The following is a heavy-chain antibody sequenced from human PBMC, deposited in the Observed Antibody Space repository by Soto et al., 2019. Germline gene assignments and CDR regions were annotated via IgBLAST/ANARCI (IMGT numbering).Heavy chain of an antibody. J-gene: IGHJ6*02. V-gene: IGHV4-34*01. CDR2: INHSGST. Sequence: ETLSLTCAVYGGSFIGYYWSWIRQPPGKGLEWIGEINHSGSTNYNPSLKSRVTVSVDTSKNQFSLKLSSVTAADTAVYYCVRGGPQQEDYYYYGMDVWGQGTTVTVSS. D-gene: IGHD6-13*01. CDR1: GGSFIGYY. CDR3: VRGGPQQEDYYYYGMDV.